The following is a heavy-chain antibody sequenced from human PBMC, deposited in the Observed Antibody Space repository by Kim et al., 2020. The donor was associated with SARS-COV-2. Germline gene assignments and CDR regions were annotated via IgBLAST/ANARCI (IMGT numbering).Heavy chain of an antibody. CDR2: T. V-gene: IGHV1-2*02. J-gene: IGHJ4*02. D-gene: IGHD6-13*01. CDR3: ARVTQAAATDY. Sequence: TNDAQKFQGRVTMTRDTSISTAYMELSRLRSDDTAVYYCARVTQAAATDYWGQGTLVTVSS.